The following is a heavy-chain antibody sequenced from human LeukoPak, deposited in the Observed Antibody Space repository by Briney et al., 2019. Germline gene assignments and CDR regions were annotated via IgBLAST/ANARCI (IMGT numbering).Heavy chain of an antibody. Sequence: GESLKISCKSSGYSFTSYWISWVRQMPGKGLEWMGRIDPSDSYTNYSPSFQGHVTISADKSISTAYLQWSSLKASDTAMYYCASLVEGMEWLSNGYAFDIWGQGTMVTVSS. D-gene: IGHD3-3*01. CDR1: GYSFTSYW. CDR2: IDPSDSYT. J-gene: IGHJ3*02. V-gene: IGHV5-10-1*01. CDR3: ASLVEGMEWLSNGYAFDI.